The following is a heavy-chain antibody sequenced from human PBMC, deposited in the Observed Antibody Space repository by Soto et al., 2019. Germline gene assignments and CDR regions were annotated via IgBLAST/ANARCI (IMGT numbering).Heavy chain of an antibody. CDR1: GFIVNNIF. V-gene: IGHV3-66*01. CDR2: ISSDDNT. D-gene: IGHD3-3*01. CDR3: ARDILGGSYDFSH. Sequence: EVQLMESGGGLVQPGGSLRLSCAASGFIVNNIFMTWVGQAPGKGLEWLSTISSDDNTYYADSVKGRFTISRDSSKNTLYLQMNSLRAEDTAVYHCARDILGGSYDFSHGGQGTLVTVSS. J-gene: IGHJ1*01.